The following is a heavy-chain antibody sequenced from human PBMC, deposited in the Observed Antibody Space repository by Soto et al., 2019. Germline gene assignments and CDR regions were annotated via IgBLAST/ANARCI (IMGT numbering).Heavy chain of an antibody. CDR3: ASPKIAFYNWFDP. D-gene: IGHD3-3*02. CDR1: GGSISSRGYY. J-gene: IGHJ5*02. V-gene: IGHV4-39*01. Sequence: SETLSLTCTVSGGSISSRGYYWVLIRQPPGKGLEWIGTIYYSGSTYYNPSLKSRVTISVDTSKNQFSLKLSSVTAADTAVYYCASPKIAFYNWFDPWGQGTLVTVSS. CDR2: IYYSGST.